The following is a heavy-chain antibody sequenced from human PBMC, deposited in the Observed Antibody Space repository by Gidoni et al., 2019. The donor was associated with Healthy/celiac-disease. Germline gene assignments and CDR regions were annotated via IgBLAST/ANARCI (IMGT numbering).Heavy chain of an antibody. CDR2: IYPGDSDT. D-gene: IGHD2-2*01. V-gene: IGHV5-51*01. Sequence: EVQLVQSGAEVKKPGESLKISCKGSGYSFTSYWIGWVRQMPGKGLEWMGIIYPGDSDTRYSPSFQGQVTISADKYISTAYLQWSSLKASDTAMYYCARHGCSSTSCLFEAAAGIDYWGQGTLVTVSS. CDR3: ARHGCSSTSCLFEAAAGIDY. J-gene: IGHJ4*02. CDR1: GYSFTSYW.